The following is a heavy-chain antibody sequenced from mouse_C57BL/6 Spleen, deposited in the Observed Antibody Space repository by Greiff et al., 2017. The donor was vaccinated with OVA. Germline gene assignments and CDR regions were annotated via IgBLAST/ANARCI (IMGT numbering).Heavy chain of an antibody. CDR2: IYPRSGNT. V-gene: IGHV1-81*01. D-gene: IGHD1-1*01. J-gene: IGHJ1*03. CDR3: ARERITTAGPRDIEV. Sequence: QVHVKQSGAELARPGASVKLSCKASGYTFTSYGISWVKQRTGQGLEWIGEIYPRSGNTYYNEKFKGKATLTADKSSSTAYMELRSLTSEDSAVFICARERITTAGPRDIEVWGTETPVTVSS. CDR1: GYTFTSYG.